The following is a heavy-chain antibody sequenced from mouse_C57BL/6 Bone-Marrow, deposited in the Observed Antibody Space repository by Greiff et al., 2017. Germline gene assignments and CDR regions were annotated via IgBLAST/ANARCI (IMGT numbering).Heavy chain of an antibody. Sequence: VHVKQSGPELVKPGASVKISCKASGYSFTGYYMNWVKQSPEKSLEWIGEINPSTGGTTYNQKFKAKATLTVDKSSSTAYMQLKSLTSEDSAVYYCARSLYDYDENYYAMDYWGQGTSVTVSS. CDR1: GYSFTGYY. D-gene: IGHD2-4*01. V-gene: IGHV1-42*01. J-gene: IGHJ4*01. CDR2: INPSTGGT. CDR3: ARSLYDYDENYYAMDY.